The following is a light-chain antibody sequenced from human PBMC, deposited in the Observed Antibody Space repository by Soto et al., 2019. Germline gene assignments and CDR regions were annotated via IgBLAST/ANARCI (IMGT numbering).Light chain of an antibody. V-gene: IGKV1-39*01. J-gene: IGKJ3*01. CDR1: QSINSY. Sequence: DIEMTQSPSSLSASEGDRVTITCRASQSINSYLHWYQQKPGKTPKLLIYDASALQSGVPTRFGGSGSEPHFILTITTQPPDDFATYCFQQRALPPFSFSPGTTVYVK. CDR2: DAS. CDR3: QQRALPPFS.